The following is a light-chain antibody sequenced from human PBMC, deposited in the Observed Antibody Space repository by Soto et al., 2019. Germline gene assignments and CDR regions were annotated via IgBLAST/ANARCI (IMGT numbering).Light chain of an antibody. V-gene: IGKV1-39*01. J-gene: IGKJ1*01. CDR3: QQSSSTPWT. Sequence: DIQMTQSPSSLSASVGDRVTITCRAGQSISSDLNWYQQKPGTAPKLLIYDASSLKSGVPSRFSGSGSGTEFTLTIRSLQPEDFATYSCQQSSSTPWTFGQGTKVEFK. CDR1: QSISSD. CDR2: DAS.